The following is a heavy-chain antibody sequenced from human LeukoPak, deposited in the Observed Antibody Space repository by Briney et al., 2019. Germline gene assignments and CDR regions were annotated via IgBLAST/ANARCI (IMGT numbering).Heavy chain of an antibody. CDR1: GFTFSSYW. D-gene: IGHD2-2*02. Sequence: GGSLRLSCAASGFTFSSYWMSWVRQAPGKGLEWVANIKQDGSEKYYVDSVKGRFTISRDNAKNSLYLQMNSLRAEDTAVYYCARVLTVVPAAILRFLGYYYYMDVWGKGTTVTVSS. CDR2: IKQDGSEK. CDR3: ARVLTVVPAAILRFLGYYYYMDV. J-gene: IGHJ6*03. V-gene: IGHV3-7*01.